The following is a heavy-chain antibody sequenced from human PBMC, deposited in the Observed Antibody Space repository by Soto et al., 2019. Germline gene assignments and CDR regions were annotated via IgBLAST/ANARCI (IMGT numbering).Heavy chain of an antibody. D-gene: IGHD2-2*03. Sequence: EVQLLDSGGDLAQPGGSLRLSCTASGFTFSSFGMAWVRQAPGKGLEWVSAISGNGDSSYYADSVKDRFTISRDNPTNTLYLQMNKLRAEDTAVYYCAKVGIGMFSHKHHFDHWGQGTQVTVSS. CDR1: GFTFSSFG. CDR2: ISGNGDSS. V-gene: IGHV3-23*01. CDR3: AKVGIGMFSHKHHFDH. J-gene: IGHJ4*02.